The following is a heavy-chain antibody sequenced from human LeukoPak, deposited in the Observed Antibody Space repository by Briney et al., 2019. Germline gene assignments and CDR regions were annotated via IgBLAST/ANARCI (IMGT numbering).Heavy chain of an antibody. Sequence: PRASVKVSCKASGYTFTGYYMHWVRQAPGQGLKWMGWINPNSGGTNYAQKFQGRVTMTRDTSISTAYMELSRLRSDDTAVYYCARDPYSSSWMYYFDYWGQGTLVTVSS. CDR2: INPNSGGT. J-gene: IGHJ4*02. CDR1: GYTFTGYY. CDR3: ARDPYSSSWMYYFDY. V-gene: IGHV1-2*02. D-gene: IGHD6-13*01.